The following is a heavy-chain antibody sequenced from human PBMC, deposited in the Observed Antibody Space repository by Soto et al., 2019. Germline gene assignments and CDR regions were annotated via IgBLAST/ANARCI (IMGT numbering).Heavy chain of an antibody. Sequence: ETLSLTCAVYGGSFSGYYWSWIRQPPGKGLEWIGEINHSGSTNYNPSLKSRVTISVDTSKNQFSLKLSSVTAADTAVYYCARGRWELPAGYWGQGALVTVSS. D-gene: IGHD1-26*01. J-gene: IGHJ4*02. V-gene: IGHV4-34*01. CDR2: INHSGST. CDR3: ARGRWELPAGY. CDR1: GGSFSGYY.